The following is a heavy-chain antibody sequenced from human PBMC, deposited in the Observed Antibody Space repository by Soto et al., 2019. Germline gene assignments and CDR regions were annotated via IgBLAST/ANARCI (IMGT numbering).Heavy chain of an antibody. D-gene: IGHD3-10*01. CDR1: GGSISSGGYY. Sequence: SETLSLTCTVSGGSISSGGYYWSWIRQPPGKGLEWIGYIYYSGSTYYNPSLKSRVTISVDTSKNQFSLKLSSVTAADTAVYYCASGEFGELLYWGQGTLVTVSS. V-gene: IGHV4-30-4*01. CDR3: ASGEFGELLY. CDR2: IYYSGST. J-gene: IGHJ4*02.